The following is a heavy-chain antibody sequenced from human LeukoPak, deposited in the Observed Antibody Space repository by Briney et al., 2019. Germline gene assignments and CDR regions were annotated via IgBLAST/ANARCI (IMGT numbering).Heavy chain of an antibody. J-gene: IGHJ4*02. Sequence: KPSETLSLTCTVSGGSISSYYWSWIRQPPGKGLEWIGYIYYSGSTNYNPSLKSRVTISVDTSKNQFSLKLSSVTAADTAVYYCARESEMIDCWGQGTLVTVSS. CDR2: IYYSGST. CDR1: GGSISSYY. V-gene: IGHV4-59*01. D-gene: IGHD5-24*01. CDR3: ARESEMIDC.